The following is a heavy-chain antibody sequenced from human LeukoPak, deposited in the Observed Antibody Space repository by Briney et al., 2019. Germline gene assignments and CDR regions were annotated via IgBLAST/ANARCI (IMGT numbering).Heavy chain of an antibody. Sequence: SETLSLTCAVYGGSFSGYYWSWIRQPPGKGLEWIGEINHSGSTNYNPSLKSRVTISVDTSKNQFSLKLSSVTAADTAVYYCARGLLWFGESPHYYYGMDVWGQGTTVTVSS. CDR1: GGSFSGYY. CDR3: ARGLLWFGESPHYYYGMDV. J-gene: IGHJ6*02. V-gene: IGHV4-34*01. CDR2: INHSGST. D-gene: IGHD3-10*01.